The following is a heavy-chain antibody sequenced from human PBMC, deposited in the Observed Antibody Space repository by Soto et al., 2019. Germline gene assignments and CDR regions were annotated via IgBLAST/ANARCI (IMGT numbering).Heavy chain of an antibody. Sequence: AASVKVSCKASGGTFSSYAISWVRQAPGQGLEWMGGIIPIFGTANYAQKFQGRVTITADESTSTAYMELSSLRSEDTAVYYCARTRGVNSIRYYYYGMDVWGQGTTVTVSS. CDR3: ARTRGVNSIRYYYYGMDV. D-gene: IGHD3-10*01. CDR1: GGTFSSYA. V-gene: IGHV1-69*13. J-gene: IGHJ6*02. CDR2: IIPIFGTA.